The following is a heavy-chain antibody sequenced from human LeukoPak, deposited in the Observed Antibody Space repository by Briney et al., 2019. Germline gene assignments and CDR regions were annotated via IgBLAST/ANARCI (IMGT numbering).Heavy chain of an antibody. V-gene: IGHV4-31*03. J-gene: IGHJ4*02. CDR2: IFYSGST. CDR3: ARVSDTPMYYFDY. CDR1: GGSISSGTYF. D-gene: IGHD5-18*01. Sequence: SQTLSLTCTVSGGSISSGTYFWSWIRQHPGQGLEWIGYIFYSGSTYYNPSLKSRVTISVDTSKNQFSLRLSSVTAADTAVYYCARVSDTPMYYFDYWGQGTLVTVSS.